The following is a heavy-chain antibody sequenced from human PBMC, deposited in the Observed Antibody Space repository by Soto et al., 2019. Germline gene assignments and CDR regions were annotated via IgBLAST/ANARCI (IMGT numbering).Heavy chain of an antibody. CDR1: GFTFSGSA. Sequence: GESLKISCAASGFTFSGSAMHWVRQASGKGLEWVGRIRSKANSYATAYAASVKGRFTISRDDSKNTAYLQMNSLKTEDTAVYYCTRRAAVAGVDFDYWGQGTLVTVSS. D-gene: IGHD6-19*01. J-gene: IGHJ4*02. V-gene: IGHV3-73*01. CDR3: TRRAAVAGVDFDY. CDR2: IRSKANSYAT.